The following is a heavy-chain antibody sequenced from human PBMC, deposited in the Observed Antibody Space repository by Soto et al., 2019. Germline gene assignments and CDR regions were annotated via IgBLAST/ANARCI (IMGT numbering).Heavy chain of an antibody. V-gene: IGHV4-30-4*01. CDR2: IYYSGSI. Sequence: QVQLQESGPGLVKPSQTLSLTCTVSGGSISSGDYYWNWIRQPPGKGLEWLGYIYYSGSIDYNPSLESRVTISVDTSTNQFSLRLSSVTAADTAVYFCARGSGGIAARPLGYWGQGTLVTVSS. CDR3: ARGSGGIAARPLGY. CDR1: GGSISSGDYY. D-gene: IGHD6-6*01. J-gene: IGHJ4*02.